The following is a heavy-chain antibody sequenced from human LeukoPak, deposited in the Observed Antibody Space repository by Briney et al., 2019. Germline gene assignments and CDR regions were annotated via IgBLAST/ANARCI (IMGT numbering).Heavy chain of an antibody. D-gene: IGHD3-10*01. CDR3: ARDPDGPGSYYALYVMDV. CDR1: GFTFSSFS. Sequence: TRRSLRLSCAASGFTFSSFSMNCVRQAAGKGLEWVSSISSSSSYIYYADSVKGRFTISTHTANNSLYMQVSSVRAEDTAVYYCARDPDGPGSYYALYVMDVWGQGTTVTVSS. V-gene: IGHV3-21*01. CDR2: ISSSSSYI. J-gene: IGHJ6*02.